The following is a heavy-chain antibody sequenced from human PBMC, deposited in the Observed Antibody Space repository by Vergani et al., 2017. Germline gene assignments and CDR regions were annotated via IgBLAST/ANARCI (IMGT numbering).Heavy chain of an antibody. CDR3: ARSRAYCTSGSCPAI. Sequence: QVKLQESGPGLLKPSQTLSLTCTVSGESIRSGSHYWSWIRQPAGKGPEWIGHIHTGGSTDLNPSFKSRVSISVDTSKSQFSLKLNSVTVAYTAVYYCARSRAYCTSGSCPAIWGQGTLVTVSS. J-gene: IGHJ4*02. V-gene: IGHV4-61*02. CDR1: GESIRSGSHY. CDR2: IHTGGST. D-gene: IGHD2-15*01.